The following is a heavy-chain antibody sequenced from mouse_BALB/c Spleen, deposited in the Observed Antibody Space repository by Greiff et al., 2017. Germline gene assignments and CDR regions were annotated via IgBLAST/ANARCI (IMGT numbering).Heavy chain of an antibody. D-gene: IGHD1-1*01. CDR1: GFTFSSFG. Sequence: EVHLVESGGGLVQPGGSRKLSCAASGFTFSSFGMHWVRQAPEKGLEWVAYISSGSSTIYYADTVKGRFTISRDNPKNTLFLQMTSLRSEDTAMYYCARERATVVAPYYAMDYWGQGTSVTVSS. CDR2: ISSGSSTI. V-gene: IGHV5-17*02. J-gene: IGHJ4*01. CDR3: ARERATVVAPYYAMDY.